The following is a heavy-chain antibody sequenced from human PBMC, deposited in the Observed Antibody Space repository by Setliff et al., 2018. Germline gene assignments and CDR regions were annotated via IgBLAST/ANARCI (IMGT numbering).Heavy chain of an antibody. V-gene: IGHV4-39*07. CDR3: ARVPGGRFDY. J-gene: IGHJ4*02. D-gene: IGHD1-26*01. Sequence: SETLSLTCTVSGGSISSSSYYWGWIRQPPGKGLEWIGSIYYSGSTYYNPSLKSRVTIPVDTSKNQFSLKLSSVTAADTAVYYCARVPGGRFDYWGQGTLVTVSS. CDR2: IYYSGST. CDR1: GGSISSSSYY.